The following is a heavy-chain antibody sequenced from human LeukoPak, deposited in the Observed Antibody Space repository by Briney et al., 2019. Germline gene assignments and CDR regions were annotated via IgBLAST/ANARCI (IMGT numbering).Heavy chain of an antibody. V-gene: IGHV4-59*08. D-gene: IGHD1-14*01. CDR1: GGSISSYY. CDR2: FFYSGNT. Sequence: SETLSLTCTVSGGSISSYYWTWIRQPPGKGLEWIGYFFYSGNTNYNPSLKSRVTISLDNSKNQLSLKLSSVTAADTAVYYCASLHANHYYFDSWGQGTLVTVSS. J-gene: IGHJ4*02. CDR3: ASLHANHYYFDS.